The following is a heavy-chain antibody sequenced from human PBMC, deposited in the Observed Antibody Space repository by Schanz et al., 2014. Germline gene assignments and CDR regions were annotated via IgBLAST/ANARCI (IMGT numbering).Heavy chain of an antibody. J-gene: IGHJ3*01. CDR2: FTHI. D-gene: IGHD3-10*01. Sequence: QLVQSGAEVKKPGASVKVSCKASGYSFSAYYIHWMRQAPGQGLEWLGRFTHISQKFQGRVTMTWDTSTSTVSMELSSLRSEDTAVYYCASDTMGGNFVLDVWGQGTVVTVSS. CDR3: ASDTMGGNFVLDV. CDR1: GYSFSAYY. V-gene: IGHV1-46*03.